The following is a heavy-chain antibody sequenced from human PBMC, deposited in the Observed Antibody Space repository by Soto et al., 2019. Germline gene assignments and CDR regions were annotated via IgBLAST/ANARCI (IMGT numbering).Heavy chain of an antibody. CDR1: GYTFTGYY. Sequence: ASVKVSCKASGYTFTGYYMHRVRQAPGQGLEWMGWINPNSGGTNYAQKFQGRVTMTRDTSISTAYMELSRLRSDDTAMYYCARARYYYDSSGDYWGQGTLVTVSS. D-gene: IGHD3-22*01. J-gene: IGHJ4*02. V-gene: IGHV1-2*02. CDR3: ARARYYYDSSGDY. CDR2: INPNSGGT.